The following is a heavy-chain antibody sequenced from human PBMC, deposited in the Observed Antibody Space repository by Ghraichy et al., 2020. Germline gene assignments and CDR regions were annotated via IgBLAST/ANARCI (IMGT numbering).Heavy chain of an antibody. CDR3: ARDDYDFWSGYYGLDY. CDR1: GFTFSSYW. Sequence: GSLRLSCAASGFTFSSYWMSWVRQAPGKGLEWVANIKQDGSEKYYVDSVKDRFTISRDNAKNSLYLQMNSLRAEDTAVYYCARDDYDFWSGYYGLDYWGQGTLVTVSS. D-gene: IGHD3-3*01. V-gene: IGHV3-7*01. J-gene: IGHJ4*02. CDR2: IKQDGSEK.